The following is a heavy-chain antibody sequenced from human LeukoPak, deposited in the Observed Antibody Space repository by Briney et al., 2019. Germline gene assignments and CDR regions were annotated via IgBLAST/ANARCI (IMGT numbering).Heavy chain of an antibody. CDR3: ARAIFGVAWFDP. V-gene: IGHV1-8*01. J-gene: IGHJ5*02. CDR2: MNPNSGNT. D-gene: IGHD3-3*02. CDR1: GYTFSTYD. Sequence: ASVKVSCKASGYTFSTYDLIWVRQATGQGLEWMGWMNPNSGNTGYAQKFQGRVTMTRNTSISTAYMELSGLRSEDTAVYYCARAIFGVAWFDPWGQGTLVTVSS.